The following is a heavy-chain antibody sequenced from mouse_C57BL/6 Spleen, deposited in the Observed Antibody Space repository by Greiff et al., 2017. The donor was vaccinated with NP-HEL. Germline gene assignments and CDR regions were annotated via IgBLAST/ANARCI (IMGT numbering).Heavy chain of an antibody. D-gene: IGHD1-1*01. CDR1: GFNIKNTY. CDR3: ARDYGTSYEAPY. V-gene: IGHV14-3*01. CDR2: IDPANGNT. Sequence: VHVKQSVAELVRPGASVKLSCTASGFNIKNTYMHWVKQRPEQGLEWIGRIDPANGNTKYAPKFQGKATITADTTSNTAYLQLSSLTSEDTAIYYCARDYGTSYEAPYWGQGTTLTVSS. J-gene: IGHJ2*01.